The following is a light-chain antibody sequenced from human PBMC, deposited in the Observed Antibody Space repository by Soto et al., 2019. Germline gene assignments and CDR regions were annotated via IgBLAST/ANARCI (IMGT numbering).Light chain of an antibody. V-gene: IGKV3-20*01. CDR2: GAS. CDR3: QQCSDRPRT. CDR1: PSVSSNY. Sequence: ELVLTQSPGTLSFSPGERATVSCRPSPSVSSNYLAWYQQRPGQPPRLLIFGASTRHPTVPARFSGSVSGTEFTLTISGLQAEDVAVYYCQQCSDRPRTFGQGTKVDIK. J-gene: IGKJ1*01.